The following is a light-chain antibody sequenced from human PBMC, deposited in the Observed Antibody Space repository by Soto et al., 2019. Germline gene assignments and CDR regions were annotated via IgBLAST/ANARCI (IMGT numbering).Light chain of an antibody. V-gene: IGLV2-14*01. Sequence: QSALTQPASVSGSPGXSITISCTGXXXDVGGYNYVSWYQQHPGKAPKLIIYEVSNRPSGVSNRFSGSKSGNTASLTISGLQAEDEADYYCNSYTSKSTGVFGTGTKLTVL. CDR1: XXDVGGYNY. CDR3: NSYTSKSTGV. CDR2: EVS. J-gene: IGLJ1*01.